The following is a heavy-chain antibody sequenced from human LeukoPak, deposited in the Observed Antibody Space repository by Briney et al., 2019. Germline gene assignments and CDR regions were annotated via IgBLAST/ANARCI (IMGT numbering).Heavy chain of an antibody. CDR3: ASPLDYYDSSGYPNDAFDI. CDR2: IYHSGST. D-gene: IGHD3-22*01. CDR1: GGSISSYY. Sequence: SETLSLTCTVSGGSISSYYWSWIRQPAGKGLEWIGSIYHSGSTYYNPSLKSRVTISLDTSKNQFSLKLSSVTAADTAVYYCASPLDYYDSSGYPNDAFDIWAQGTMVTVSS. J-gene: IGHJ3*02. V-gene: IGHV4-4*07.